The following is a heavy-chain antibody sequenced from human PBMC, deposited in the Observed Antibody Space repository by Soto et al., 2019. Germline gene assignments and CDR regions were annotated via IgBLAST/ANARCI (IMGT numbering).Heavy chain of an antibody. D-gene: IGHD3-3*01. J-gene: IGHJ4*02. V-gene: IGHV3-23*01. CDR3: AKVGTWRVSNYFDY. Sequence: EVQLLESGGGLVQPGGSLRLSCAASGFTFSSYAMSWVRQAPGKGLEWVSAISGSGGSTYYADSVKCRFTISRDNSKYTLYLRMNSLRAEDTAVYYCAKVGTWRVSNYFDYWGQGTLVTVS. CDR2: ISGSGGST. CDR1: GFTFSSYA.